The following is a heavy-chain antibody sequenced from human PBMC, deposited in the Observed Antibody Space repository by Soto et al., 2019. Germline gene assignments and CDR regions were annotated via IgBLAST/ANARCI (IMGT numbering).Heavy chain of an antibody. CDR3: ARDRVATIPGFFDY. J-gene: IGHJ4*02. D-gene: IGHD5-12*01. V-gene: IGHV3-30-3*01. CDR1: GFTFSSYA. CDR2: ISYDGSNK. Sequence: GGSLRLSCAASGFTFSSYAMHWVRQAPGKGLEWVAVISYDGSNKYYADSVKGRFTISRDNSKNTLYLQMNSLRAEDTAVYYCARDRVATIPGFFDYWGQGTLVTVSS.